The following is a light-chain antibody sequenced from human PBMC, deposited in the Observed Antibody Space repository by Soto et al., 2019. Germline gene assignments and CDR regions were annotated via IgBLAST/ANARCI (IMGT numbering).Light chain of an antibody. J-gene: IGLJ3*02. CDR3: AARDDSLSGWV. Sequence: QSVLTQPPSASGTPGQRVTISCSGSTSNIGSHYVYWYQQLPGTAPNLLIYRSNQRPSGVPDRFSGSKSGTSASLAISGLRSEDEADYYCAARDDSLSGWVFGGGTKLTVL. CDR2: RSN. V-gene: IGLV1-47*01. CDR1: TSNIGSHY.